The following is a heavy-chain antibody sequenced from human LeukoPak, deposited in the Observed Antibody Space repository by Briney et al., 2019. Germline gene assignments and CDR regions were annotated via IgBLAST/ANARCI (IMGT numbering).Heavy chain of an antibody. CDR2: INHSGST. Sequence: SETLSLTCAVYGGSFSGYYWSWIRQPPGKGLEWIGEINHSGSTNYNPSLKSRVTISVDTSKNQFSLKLSSVTAADTAVYYCARGEHFHYYYYGMDVWGQGTTVTVSS. D-gene: IGHD1/OR15-1a*01. CDR1: GGSFSGYY. J-gene: IGHJ6*02. V-gene: IGHV4-34*01. CDR3: ARGEHFHYYYYGMDV.